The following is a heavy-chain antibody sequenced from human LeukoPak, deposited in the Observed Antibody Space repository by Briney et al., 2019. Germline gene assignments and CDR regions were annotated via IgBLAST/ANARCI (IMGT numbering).Heavy chain of an antibody. V-gene: IGHV3-20*04. Sequence: GGSLRLSCAASGFTFDDYGMSWVRQAPGKGLEWVSGINWNGGSTGYADSVKGRFTISRDNAKNSLYLQMNSLRAEDTAVYYCARGFGGSSGSSDYYGMDVWGQGTTVTVSS. J-gene: IGHJ6*02. CDR3: ARGFGGSSGSSDYYGMDV. CDR2: INWNGGST. D-gene: IGHD6-19*01. CDR1: GFTFDDYG.